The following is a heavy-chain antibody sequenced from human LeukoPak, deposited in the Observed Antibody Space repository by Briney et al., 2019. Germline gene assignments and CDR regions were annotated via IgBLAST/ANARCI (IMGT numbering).Heavy chain of an antibody. V-gene: IGHV1-18*01. Sequence: ASVKVSCKASGYTFSSYGISWVRQAPGQGLGWMGWISAYNGNTNYAQNLQGRVTMTTDTSTSTAYMELRSLRSDDTAVYYCARDLKRGYSSGRYSWGTGSSNDYWGQGTLVTVSS. D-gene: IGHD6-19*01. CDR1: GYTFSSYG. CDR2: ISAYNGNT. J-gene: IGHJ4*02. CDR3: ARDLKRGYSSGRYSWGTGSSNDY.